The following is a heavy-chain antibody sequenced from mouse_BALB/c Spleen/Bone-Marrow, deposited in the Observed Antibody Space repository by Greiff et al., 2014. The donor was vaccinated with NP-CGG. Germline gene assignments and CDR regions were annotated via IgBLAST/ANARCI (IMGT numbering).Heavy chain of an antibody. V-gene: IGHV1S81*02. J-gene: IGHJ4*01. CDR1: GYTFTGYW. CDR2: IYPSNGST. D-gene: IGHD1-1*01. CDR3: ARLVYGSSYIVDY. Sequence: VQLQQSGAELVKPGASVKLSCKASGYTFTGYWMHWVKLRPGQGLEWIGEIYPSNGSTNNNEKFKSMATLTVDKSSSTAYMQLISLTSEDSAVFYCARLVYGSSYIVDYWGQGTSVTVSS.